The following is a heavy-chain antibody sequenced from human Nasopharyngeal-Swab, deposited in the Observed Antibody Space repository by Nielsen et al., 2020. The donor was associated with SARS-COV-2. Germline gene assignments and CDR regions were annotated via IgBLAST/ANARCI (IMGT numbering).Heavy chain of an antibody. V-gene: IGHV3-21*01. CDR3: ARNPHRNYYYMDV. CDR2: TNAAGTYA. CDR1: GFTFSSYT. J-gene: IGHJ6*03. Sequence: GGSLRLSCAASGFTFSSYTMNWVRQAPGKGLVWVASTNAAGTYAHYADSVKGRFTISRENAKNSLYLQMNSLGAEDTAVYYCARNPHRNYYYMDVWGKGTTVTVSS.